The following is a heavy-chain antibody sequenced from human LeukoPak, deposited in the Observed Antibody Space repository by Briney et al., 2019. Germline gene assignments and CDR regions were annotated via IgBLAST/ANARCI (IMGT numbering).Heavy chain of an antibody. Sequence: SETLSLTCAVSGGSISSGGYSWSWIRQPPGKGLEWIGEINHSRSTNYSPSLKSRVTVTVDTSKNHFSLKLTSVTAADTAVYYCARGTVLMGYASFDYWGQGTLVTVSS. V-gene: IGHV4-34*01. CDR1: GGSISSGGYS. CDR2: INHSRST. D-gene: IGHD2-8*01. J-gene: IGHJ4*02. CDR3: ARGTVLMGYASFDY.